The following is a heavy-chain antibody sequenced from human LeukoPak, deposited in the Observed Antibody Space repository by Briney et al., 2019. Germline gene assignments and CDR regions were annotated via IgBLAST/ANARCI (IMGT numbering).Heavy chain of an antibody. J-gene: IGHJ4*02. CDR3: ARAGYSYGTGYYFDY. Sequence: SETLSLTCTVSGGPISNYYWTWIRHPPGKGLEWIGFVYYTGDTNYNPSLKSRVTISLLTSQNQFSLKLSSVTAADTAVYYCARAGYSYGTGYYFDYWGQGTLVTVSS. CDR2: VYYTGDT. CDR1: GGPISNYY. V-gene: IGHV4-59*01. D-gene: IGHD5-18*01.